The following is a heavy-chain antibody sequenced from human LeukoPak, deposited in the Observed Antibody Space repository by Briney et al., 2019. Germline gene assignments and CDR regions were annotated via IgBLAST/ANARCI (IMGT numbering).Heavy chain of an antibody. CDR2: IDSSSATT. CDR1: GFTFSYYS. J-gene: IGHJ1*01. CDR3: ARYTVWSGIFQY. Sequence: GGSLRLSCAASGFTFSYYSMTWVPQAPGKGLEWVSYIDSSSATTYYADSVKGRFIISRDNAKNSLFLQINSLRAEDTAVYYCARYTVWSGIFQYWGQGTLVTVSS. V-gene: IGHV3-48*01. D-gene: IGHD3-3*01.